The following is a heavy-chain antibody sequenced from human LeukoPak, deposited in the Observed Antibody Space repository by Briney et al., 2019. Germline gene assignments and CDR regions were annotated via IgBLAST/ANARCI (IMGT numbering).Heavy chain of an antibody. V-gene: IGHV3-23*01. CDR1: GFTFSSYV. Sequence: GGSLGLSCAASGFTFSSYVMSRVRQAPGKGLEWVSAISGSGGSTYYADSVKGRFTISRDNSKNTLYLQMNSLRAEDTAVYYCAKDRAFYYDSSGYYPDAFDIWGQGTMVTVSS. CDR3: AKDRAFYYDSSGYYPDAFDI. CDR2: ISGSGGST. J-gene: IGHJ3*02. D-gene: IGHD3-22*01.